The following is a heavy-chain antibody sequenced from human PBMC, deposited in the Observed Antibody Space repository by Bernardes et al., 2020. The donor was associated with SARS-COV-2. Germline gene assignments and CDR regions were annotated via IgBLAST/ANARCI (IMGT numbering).Heavy chain of an antibody. CDR1: GVTVTSNH. Sequence: GGSLRLSCAASGVTVTSNHMNWVRQAPGKGLEWISVIYRGGSAYYADSARGRFTISRDNSANTAFLQMSSLRAEDTAVYYCARDRGGDGYSHFDLWGQGTLVTVSS. CDR3: ARDRGGDGYSHFDL. J-gene: IGHJ4*02. CDR2: IYRGGSA. V-gene: IGHV3-53*01. D-gene: IGHD5-18*01.